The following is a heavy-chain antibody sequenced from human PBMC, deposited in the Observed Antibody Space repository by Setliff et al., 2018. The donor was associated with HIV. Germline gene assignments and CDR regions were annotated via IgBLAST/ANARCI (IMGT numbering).Heavy chain of an antibody. CDR3: AREYHIASTDTRLANYFDS. Sequence: GASVKVSCKVSGYIFPDYYIQWVRQAPGKGLEWMGLIDPDRGDTVYAEKFEGRVTMTSDTSTNTVYMELSSLRSEDTAVYNCAREYHIASTDTRLANYFDSWGQGTLVTVSS. V-gene: IGHV1-46*01. J-gene: IGHJ4*02. CDR2: IDPDRGDT. CDR1: GYIFPDYY. D-gene: IGHD3-3*02.